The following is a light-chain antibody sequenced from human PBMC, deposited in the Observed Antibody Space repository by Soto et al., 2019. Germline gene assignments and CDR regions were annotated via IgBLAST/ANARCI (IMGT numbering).Light chain of an antibody. CDR3: QQARSFPVT. Sequence: DVQLTQSPAALSASSLDIGTIXCRSSQDVGRWLSWYQQKPGKAPKILIFATFTLQSGVPSRFSGSGSGTDFTLTITSLQSEDFATYYCQQARSFPVTFGQGTRLAIK. V-gene: IGKV1D-12*01. J-gene: IGKJ5*01. CDR1: QDVGRW. CDR2: ATF.